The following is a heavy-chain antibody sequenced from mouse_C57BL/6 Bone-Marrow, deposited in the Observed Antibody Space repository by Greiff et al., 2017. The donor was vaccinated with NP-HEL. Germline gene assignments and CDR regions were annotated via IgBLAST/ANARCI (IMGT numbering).Heavy chain of an antibody. V-gene: IGHV1-69*01. J-gene: IGHJ2*01. Sequence: QVQLQQPGAELVMPWASVKLSCKASGYTFTSYWMHWVKQRPGQGLEWIGEIDPSDSYTNYNQKFKGKSTLTVDKSSSTAYMQLSSLTSEDSAVYYCAREVGNYLYYFDYWGQGTTLTVSS. D-gene: IGHD2-1*01. CDR2: IDPSDSYT. CDR3: AREVGNYLYYFDY. CDR1: GYTFTSYW.